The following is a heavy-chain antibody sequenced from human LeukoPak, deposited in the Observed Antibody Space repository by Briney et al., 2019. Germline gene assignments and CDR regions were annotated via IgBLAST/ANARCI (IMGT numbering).Heavy chain of an antibody. CDR1: GFTFNTYW. V-gene: IGHV3-7*01. CDR2: INQDESEK. J-gene: IGHJ4*02. CDR3: ARSKCSSTSCSSDY. D-gene: IGHD2-2*01. Sequence: GGSLRLSCAASGFTFNTYWMSWVRQAPGKGLEWVANINQDESEKYYVDSVKGRFTISRDNAKNSLYLQMNSLRAEDTAVYYCARSKCSSTSCSSDYWGQGTLVTVSS.